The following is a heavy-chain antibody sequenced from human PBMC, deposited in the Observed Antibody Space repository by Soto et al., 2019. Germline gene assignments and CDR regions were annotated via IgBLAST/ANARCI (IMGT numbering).Heavy chain of an antibody. D-gene: IGHD1-7*01. J-gene: IGHJ3*02. CDR1: GCSIISGGYY. CDR3: ARESSYNGNYGDAFDS. Sequence: SEALSLTCTVSGCSIISGGYYWHLVRQPPGKGLEWIGYIYYRGSTYDNPSRKSRVTISGDTSKNQFSLKLSSVTAAGTAGYYCARESSYNGNYGDAFDSWGQGTMVT. CDR2: IYYRGST. V-gene: IGHV4-31*03.